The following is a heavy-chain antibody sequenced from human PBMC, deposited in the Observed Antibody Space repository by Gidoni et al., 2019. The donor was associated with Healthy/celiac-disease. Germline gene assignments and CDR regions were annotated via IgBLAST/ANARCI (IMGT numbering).Heavy chain of an antibody. Sequence: QVQLVESGGGVVQPGRSLRLSCAASGFTFSSSGMHWVRQAPGKGLEWVAVISYDGSNKYYADSVKGRFTISRDNSKNTLYLQMNSLRAEDTAVYYCAKLVVATVTRYYYGMDVWGQGTTVTVSS. CDR2: ISYDGSNK. V-gene: IGHV3-30*18. D-gene: IGHD4-17*01. J-gene: IGHJ6*02. CDR3: AKLVVATVTRYYYGMDV. CDR1: GFTFSSSG.